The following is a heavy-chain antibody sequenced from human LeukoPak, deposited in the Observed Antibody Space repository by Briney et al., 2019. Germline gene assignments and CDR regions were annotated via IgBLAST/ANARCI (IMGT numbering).Heavy chain of an antibody. D-gene: IGHD2-8*01. CDR3: ARGYCTNGVCPNWFDP. J-gene: IGHJ5*02. CDR1: GYTFTSYA. V-gene: IGHV7-4-1*02. Sequence: GASVKVSCKACGYTFTSYAMNWVRQAPGQGLEWMGWINTNTGNPTYAQGFTGRFVFSLDTSVSTAYLQISSLKAEDTAVYYCARGYCTNGVCPNWFDPWGQGTLVTVSS. CDR2: INTNTGNP.